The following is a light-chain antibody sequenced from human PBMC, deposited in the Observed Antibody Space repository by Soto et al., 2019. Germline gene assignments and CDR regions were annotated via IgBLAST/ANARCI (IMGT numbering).Light chain of an antibody. CDR2: EVT. CDR3: SSFTRSYTLV. V-gene: IGLV2-14*01. Sequence: QSALTQPASVSGSPGQSITISCTGTSSDVGGYNYVSWYQQHPGKAPKLMIYEVTNRPSGVSHRFSGSKSGNTASLAISGLQAEDEAIYYCSSFTRSYTLVFGGGTKLTVL. CDR1: SSDVGGYNY. J-gene: IGLJ2*01.